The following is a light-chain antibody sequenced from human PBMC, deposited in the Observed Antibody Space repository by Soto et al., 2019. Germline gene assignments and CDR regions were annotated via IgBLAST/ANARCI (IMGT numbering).Light chain of an antibody. J-gene: IGLJ1*01. V-gene: IGLV2-8*01. Sequence: LTQPPSASGSPGQSVTISCTGTXSDVGAYIFVSWYQQHPGKAPKLMVYDVNRRPPGVPDRFFGSKSGNTASLTVSGLQAEDEADYYCVSFAGGTYVFGTGTKVTVL. CDR3: VSFAGGTYV. CDR1: XSDVGAYIF. CDR2: DVN.